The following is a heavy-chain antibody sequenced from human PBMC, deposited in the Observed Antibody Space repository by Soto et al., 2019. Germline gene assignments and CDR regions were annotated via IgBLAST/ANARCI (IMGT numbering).Heavy chain of an antibody. CDR3: AKDQVVVVAATPAFDI. CDR2: ISGSGGST. V-gene: IGHV3-23*01. J-gene: IGHJ3*02. Sequence: GGSLRLSCAASGFTFSSYAMSWVRQAPGKGLEWVSAISGSGGSTYYADSVKGRFTISRDNSKNTLYLQMNSLRAEDTAVYYCAKDQVVVVAATPAFDIWGQGTMVTVSS. CDR1: GFTFSSYA. D-gene: IGHD2-15*01.